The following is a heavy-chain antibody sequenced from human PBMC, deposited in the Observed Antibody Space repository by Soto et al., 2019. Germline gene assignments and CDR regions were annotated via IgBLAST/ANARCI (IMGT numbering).Heavy chain of an antibody. CDR3: AREAEEYSGSDY. CDR2: INPSTTT. J-gene: IGHJ4*02. V-gene: IGHV1-46*03. Sequence: VKVSCKASGYTFTRYHMHWVRQAPGQGLEWMGVINPSTTTTYAQKFQGRVTMTRDTSTSTVYMELSSLRSDDTAVYYCAREAEEYSGSDYWGPGTLVTVSS. D-gene: IGHD3-10*01. CDR1: GYTFTRYH.